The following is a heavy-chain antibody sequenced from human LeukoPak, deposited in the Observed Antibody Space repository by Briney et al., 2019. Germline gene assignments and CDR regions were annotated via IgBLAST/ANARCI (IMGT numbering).Heavy chain of an antibody. CDR1: GASFHNYY. J-gene: IGHJ4*02. CDR2: IGHSGST. CDR3: ARNYYYDSSGYYY. Sequence: PSETLSLTCAVYGASFHNYYWTWIRQPPGKRLEWLGEIGHSGSTNYNPSLNSRVTVSLDTSKNQFSLRLTSVTAADTAVYYCARNYYYDSSGYYYWGQGTLVTVSS. V-gene: IGHV4-34*01. D-gene: IGHD3-22*01.